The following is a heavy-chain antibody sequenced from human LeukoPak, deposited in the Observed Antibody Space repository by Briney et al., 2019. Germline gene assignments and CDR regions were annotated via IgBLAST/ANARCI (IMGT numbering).Heavy chain of an antibody. CDR1: GFTFDDYA. V-gene: IGHV3-9*01. CDR3: ARSKLDSSGVVDY. CDR2: ISWNSGSI. J-gene: IGHJ4*02. D-gene: IGHD3-22*01. Sequence: PGGSLRLFCAASGFTFDDYAMHWVRQAPGKGLEWVSGISWNSGSIGYADSVKGRFTISRDNSKNTLYLQMNSLRAEDTAVYYCARSKLDSSGVVDYWGQGTLVTVSS.